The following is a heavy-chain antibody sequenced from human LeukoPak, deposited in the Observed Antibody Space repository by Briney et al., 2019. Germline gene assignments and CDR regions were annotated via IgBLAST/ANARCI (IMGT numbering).Heavy chain of an antibody. CDR1: GYSINNYW. CDR2: IYPGDSDT. D-gene: IGHD3-22*01. CDR3: ARLGVSGAYYDSSGYYWGVFDY. J-gene: IGHJ4*02. Sequence: GESLQISCKGSGYSINNYWIGWVRQMPGKGLEWMGIIYPGDSDTRYSPSFQGQVTISADKSISTAYLQWSSLKASDTAMYYCARLGVSGAYYDSSGYYWGVFDYWGQGTLVTVSS. V-gene: IGHV5-51*01.